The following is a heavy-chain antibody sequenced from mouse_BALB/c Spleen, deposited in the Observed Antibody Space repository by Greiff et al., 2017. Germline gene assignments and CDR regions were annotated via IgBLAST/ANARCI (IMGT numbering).Heavy chain of an antibody. CDR1: GYTFTSYW. J-gene: IGHJ4*01. V-gene: IGHV1S22*01. D-gene: IGHD2-14*01. Sequence: LQQPGSELVRPGASVKLSCKASGYTFTSYWMHWVKQRPGQGLEWIGNIYPGSGSTKYDEKFKSKATLTVDTSSSTAYMQLSSLTSEDSAVYYCTRSAYYRPMDYWGQGTSVTVSS. CDR2: IYPGSGST. CDR3: TRSAYYRPMDY.